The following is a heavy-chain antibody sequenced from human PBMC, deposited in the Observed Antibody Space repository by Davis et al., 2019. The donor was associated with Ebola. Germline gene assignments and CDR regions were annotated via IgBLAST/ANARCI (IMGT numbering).Heavy chain of an antibody. Sequence: LRLSCAVYGGSFSGYYWSWIRQPPDKGLEWVGHIYYSGKTTFNPSLKSRLTMSIDSSKNQFSLNLASVTAADTAVYYCAKQTTSWGQGTLVTVSS. V-gene: IGHV4-34*09. D-gene: IGHD4-17*01. CDR3: AKQTTS. CDR2: IYYSGKT. CDR1: GGSFSGYY. J-gene: IGHJ5*02.